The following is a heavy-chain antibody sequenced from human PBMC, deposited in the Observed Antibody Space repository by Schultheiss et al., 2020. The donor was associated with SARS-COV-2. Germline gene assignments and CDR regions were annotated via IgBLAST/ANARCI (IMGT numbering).Heavy chain of an antibody. CDR2: IYSDGSA. CDR3: ATVISGQPTL. D-gene: IGHD3-10*01. Sequence: GGSLRLSCAASGFTVSSDHMSWVRQAPGKGLEWVSLIYSDGSAYYADSVKGRFTISRDNAQNSMYLQMNSLRDEDTAVYYCATVISGQPTLGGQGTLVTVSS. V-gene: IGHV3-53*01. J-gene: IGHJ4*02. CDR1: GFTVSSDH.